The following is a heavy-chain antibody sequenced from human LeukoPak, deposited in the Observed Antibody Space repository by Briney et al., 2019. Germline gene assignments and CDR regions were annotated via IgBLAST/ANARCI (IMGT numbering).Heavy chain of an antibody. D-gene: IGHD2-15*01. CDR2: IYSGGST. CDR1: GFTVSSNY. Sequence: GGSLRLSCAASGFTVSSNYMSWVRQAPGKWLEWVSVIYSGGSTYYADSVKGRFTISRDNSKNTLYLQMNSLRAEDTAVYYCAREGSGYCSGGSCLIDYWGQGTLVTVSS. V-gene: IGHV3-66*02. J-gene: IGHJ4*02. CDR3: AREGSGYCSGGSCLIDY.